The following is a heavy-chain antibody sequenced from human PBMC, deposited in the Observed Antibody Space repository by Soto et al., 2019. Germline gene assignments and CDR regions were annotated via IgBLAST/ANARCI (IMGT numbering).Heavy chain of an antibody. Sequence: PSETLSLTCTVSGGSISSADYYWSWIRQPPGKGLEWIGYIYYSGSTYYNPSLRSRVTISVDTSNNQFSLKLNSVAAADTAVYYCARFPRSRGYFGGIDSWGQGTLVTVSS. D-gene: IGHD3-22*01. CDR1: GGSISSADYY. CDR2: IYYSGST. V-gene: IGHV4-30-4*01. J-gene: IGHJ4*02. CDR3: ARFPRSRGYFGGIDS.